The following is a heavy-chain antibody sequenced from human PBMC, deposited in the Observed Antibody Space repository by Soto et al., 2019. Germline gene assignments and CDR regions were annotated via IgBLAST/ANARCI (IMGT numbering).Heavy chain of an antibody. J-gene: IGHJ3*02. D-gene: IGHD3-22*01. CDR3: VRRAQYFDGTGFHAFDI. CDR1: GLIFSGHG. V-gene: IGHV3-33*01. Sequence: PGGSLRLSCAASGLIFSGHGMHWVRQAPGKGLQWVAVIRYDGSNIYYADSVKGRFTISRDNSQNMLYLEMNSLTVEDTAVYYCVRRAQYFDGTGFHAFDIWGQGTRVTVSS. CDR2: IRYDGSNI.